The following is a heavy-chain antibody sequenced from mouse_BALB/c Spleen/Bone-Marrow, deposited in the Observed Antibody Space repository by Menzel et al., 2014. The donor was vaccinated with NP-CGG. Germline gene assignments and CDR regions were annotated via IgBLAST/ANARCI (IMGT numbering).Heavy chain of an antibody. CDR1: GYTFTNYY. J-gene: IGHJ2*01. Sequence: EVQVVESGPELVKPGASVKMSCKASGYTFTNYYMKWVKLSHGKSLEWTGDINPNNGDTFYNQKFEGKATLTVDKSSSTAYMQLNILTSEDSAVYYCARGYMDYWGQGTTLTVSS. V-gene: IGHV1-26*01. CDR2: INPNNGDT. CDR3: ARGYMDY. D-gene: IGHD1-3*01.